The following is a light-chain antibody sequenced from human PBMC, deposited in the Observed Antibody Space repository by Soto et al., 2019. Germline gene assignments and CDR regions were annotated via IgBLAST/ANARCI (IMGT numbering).Light chain of an antibody. Sequence: DIQMTQSPSTLSASVGDRVTITCRASQSISYWLAWYQQKPGKAPNLLIYKASSLESGVPSRFSGSGSGTEFTLTISILQPDDFATYYCQQYNNYWTFGQGTKVEIK. V-gene: IGKV1-5*03. CDR2: KAS. CDR3: QQYNNYWT. CDR1: QSISYW. J-gene: IGKJ1*01.